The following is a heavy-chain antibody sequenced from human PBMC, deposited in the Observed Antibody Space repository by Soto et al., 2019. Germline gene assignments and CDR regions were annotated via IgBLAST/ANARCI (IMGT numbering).Heavy chain of an antibody. D-gene: IGHD3-16*02. CDR3: AKPSLSHRYYIYV. V-gene: IGHV3-23*01. CDR2: ISISGGST. Sequence: GGSLRLSCAASAFTFSSYAMNWVRQALGKGLEWVSVISISGGSTDYADSVKGRFTVSRDNSKNTLYLQMNSLRADDTAVYYCAKPSLSHRYYIYVWSQRTTVTVSS. CDR1: AFTFSSYA. J-gene: IGHJ6*03.